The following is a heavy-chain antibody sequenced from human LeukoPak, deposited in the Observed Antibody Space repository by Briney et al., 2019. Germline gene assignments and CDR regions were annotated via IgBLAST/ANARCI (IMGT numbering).Heavy chain of an antibody. Sequence: PGGSLRLSCAASGFTFSSYAMSWVRQAPGKGLEWVGRSRDKPNSYRTEYAASVKGRFTISRDDSKNSVYLQMNSLKTEDTAVYYCARVIRGNWFDPWGQGTLVTVSS. J-gene: IGHJ5*02. CDR3: ARVIRGNWFDP. CDR1: GFTFSSYA. V-gene: IGHV3-72*01. D-gene: IGHD3-16*01. CDR2: SRDKPNSYRT.